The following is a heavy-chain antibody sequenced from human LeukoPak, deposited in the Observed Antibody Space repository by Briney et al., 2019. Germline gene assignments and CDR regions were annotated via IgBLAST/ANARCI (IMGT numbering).Heavy chain of an antibody. CDR3: ARADEYGYFDY. J-gene: IGHJ4*02. Sequence: ASVKVSCKASGYTFTGYYMHWVPQAPGQGLEWMGWINPNSGGTNYAQKFQGRVTMTRDTSISTACMELSRLRSDDTAVYYCARADEYGYFDYWGQGTLVTVSS. CDR2: INPNSGGT. CDR1: GYTFTGYY. V-gene: IGHV1-2*02. D-gene: IGHD4/OR15-4a*01.